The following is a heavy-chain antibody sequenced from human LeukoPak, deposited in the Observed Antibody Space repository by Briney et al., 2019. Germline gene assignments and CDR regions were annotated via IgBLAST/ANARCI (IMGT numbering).Heavy chain of an antibody. CDR1: GFTVSSNY. V-gene: IGHV3-53*01. CDR2: IYSGGST. D-gene: IGHD6-13*01. CDR3: ARSGPYSSSWYSEYFQH. Sequence: GGSLRLSCAASGFTVSSNYMSWVRQAPGKGLEWVSVIYSGGSTYYADSVKGRFTISRDNAKNSLYLQMNSLRAEDTAVYYCARSGPYSSSWYSEYFQHWGQGTLVTVSS. J-gene: IGHJ1*01.